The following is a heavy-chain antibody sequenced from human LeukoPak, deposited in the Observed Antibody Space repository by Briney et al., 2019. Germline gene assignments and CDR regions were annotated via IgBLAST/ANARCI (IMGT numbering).Heavy chain of an antibody. CDR1: GFTFSSYG. J-gene: IGHJ4*02. D-gene: IGHD3-16*02. CDR2: ISSSSSTI. Sequence: GGSLRLSCAASGFTFSSYGMNWVRQAPGKGLEWVSYISSSSSTIYYADSVKGRFTISRDNAKNSLYLQMNSLRAEDTAVYYCAKAASMITFGGVIVLWYLDYWGQGTLVTVSS. CDR3: AKAASMITFGGVIVLWYLDY. V-gene: IGHV3-48*04.